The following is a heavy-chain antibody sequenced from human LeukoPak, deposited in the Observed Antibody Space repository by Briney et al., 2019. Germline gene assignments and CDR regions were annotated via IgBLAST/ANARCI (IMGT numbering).Heavy chain of an antibody. CDR1: GYSISSGYY. CDR3: AKIIAAAGRYYMDV. J-gene: IGHJ6*03. Sequence: SETLSLTCAVSGYSISSGYYWGWIRQPPGKGLEWIGSIYHSGSTYYNPPLKSRVTISVDTSKNQFSLKLSSVTAADTAVYYCAKIIAAAGRYYMDVWGKGTTVTVSS. D-gene: IGHD6-13*01. CDR2: IYHSGST. V-gene: IGHV4-38-2*01.